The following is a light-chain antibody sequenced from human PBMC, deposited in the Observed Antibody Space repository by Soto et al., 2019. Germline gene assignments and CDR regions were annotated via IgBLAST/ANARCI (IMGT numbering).Light chain of an antibody. CDR2: EVS. CDR3: SSYASSRDVF. CDR1: SSDVGGYNY. Sequence: QSVLTQPASVSGSPGQSITISCTGTSSDVGGYNYVSWYQQYPGKAPKLMIYEVSNRPSGVSNRFSGSNSGNTASLTISGLQAEDEADYYCSSYASSRDVFFGGGTKLTVL. V-gene: IGLV2-14*01. J-gene: IGLJ2*01.